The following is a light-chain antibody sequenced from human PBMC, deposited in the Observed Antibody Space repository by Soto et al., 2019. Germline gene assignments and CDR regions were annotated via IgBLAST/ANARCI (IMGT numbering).Light chain of an antibody. Sequence: EIMMTQSPATLSVSPGERATFSCRASQSVGNNLAWYQQKPGQTPRLLIYYASTRATGIPARFSGSGSGTEFTLTISSLQSEDFALYYCQQYNDWPPITFGQGTRLEIK. CDR1: QSVGNN. CDR2: YAS. V-gene: IGKV3-15*01. CDR3: QQYNDWPPIT. J-gene: IGKJ5*01.